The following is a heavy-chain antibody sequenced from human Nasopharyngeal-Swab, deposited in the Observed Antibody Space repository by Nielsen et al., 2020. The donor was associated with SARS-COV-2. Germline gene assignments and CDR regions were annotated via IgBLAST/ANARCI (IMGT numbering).Heavy chain of an antibody. CDR3: TRTFYSASGGYFDDY. CDR1: GFTFGDYA. CDR2: IRSKAYGGTT. D-gene: IGHD3-22*01. Sequence: GGSLRLSCTASGFTFGDYAMSWFRQAPGKGLEWVAFIRSKAYGGTTEYAASVKGRFTISRDDSESIAYLQMNSLRTEDTAVYYCTRTFYSASGGYFDDYWGQGTLVTVSS. V-gene: IGHV3-49*03. J-gene: IGHJ4*02.